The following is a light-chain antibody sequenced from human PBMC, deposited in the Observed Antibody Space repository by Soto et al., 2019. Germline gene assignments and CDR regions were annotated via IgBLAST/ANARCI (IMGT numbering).Light chain of an antibody. CDR3: SSYTSSSTVV. J-gene: IGLJ1*01. Sequence: QSALTQPASVSGSPGQSITISCTGTSSDVGGYNFVSWYQQHPGKAPKLVIFEVSNRPSGVSHRFSGSKSVNTASLTISGLQAEDEADYYCSSYTSSSTVVFGTGTKVTVL. V-gene: IGLV2-14*01. CDR2: EVS. CDR1: SSDVGGYNF.